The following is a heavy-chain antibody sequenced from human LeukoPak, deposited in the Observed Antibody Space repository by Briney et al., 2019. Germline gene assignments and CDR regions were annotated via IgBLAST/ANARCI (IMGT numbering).Heavy chain of an antibody. CDR3: ARXSKVAGTRYFDY. Sequence: SETLSLTCTVSGGSISSYYWSWIRQPPGKGLEWIGYIYYSGSTNYNPSLKSRVTISVDTSKNQFSLKLSSVTAADTAVYYCARXSKVAGTRYFDYWGQGTLVTVSS. J-gene: IGHJ4*02. CDR2: IYYSGST. V-gene: IGHV4-59*01. CDR1: GGSISSYY. D-gene: IGHD6-19*01.